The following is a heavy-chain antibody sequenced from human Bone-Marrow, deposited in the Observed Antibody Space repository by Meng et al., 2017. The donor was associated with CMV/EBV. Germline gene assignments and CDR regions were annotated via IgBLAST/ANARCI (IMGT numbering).Heavy chain of an antibody. J-gene: IGHJ6*02. CDR2: IIPILGIA. Sequence: SVKVSCKASGGTFSSYAISWVRQAPGQGLEWMGGIIPILGIANYAQKFQGRVTITADKSTSTAYMELSSLRSEDTAVYYCARGLVVPAAIFEVGIAARPAADVWGQGTMVTVSS. V-gene: IGHV1-69*10. D-gene: IGHD2-2*02. CDR1: GGTFSSYA. CDR3: ARGLVVPAAIFEVGIAARPAADV.